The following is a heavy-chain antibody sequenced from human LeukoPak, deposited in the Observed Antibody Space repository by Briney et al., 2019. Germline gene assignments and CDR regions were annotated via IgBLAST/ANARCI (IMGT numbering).Heavy chain of an antibody. J-gene: IGHJ1*01. CDR2: IYSGGST. D-gene: IGHD5-24*01. CDR3: ARARSGRWLQLLGYFQH. CDR1: GFTVSSNY. Sequence: PGGSLRLSCAASGFTVSSNYMSWVRQAPGKGLEWISVIYSGGSTYYADSVKGRFTISRDNSKNTLYLQMNSLRAEDTAVYYCARARSGRWLQLLGYFQHWGQGTLVTVSS. V-gene: IGHV3-66*01.